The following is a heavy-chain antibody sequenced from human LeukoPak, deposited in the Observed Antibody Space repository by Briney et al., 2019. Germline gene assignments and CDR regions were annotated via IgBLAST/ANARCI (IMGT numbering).Heavy chain of an antibody. CDR2: IYYSGST. CDR3: ARHKLAVAVIDY. V-gene: IGHV4-59*08. Sequence: SETLSLTCTVSGGSISSYYWSWIRQPPGKGLEWNGYIYYSGSTNYNPSLKSRVTISVDTSKNQFSLKLSSVTAADTAVYYCARHKLAVAVIDYCGQGTLVTVSS. D-gene: IGHD6-19*01. J-gene: IGHJ4*02. CDR1: GGSISSYY.